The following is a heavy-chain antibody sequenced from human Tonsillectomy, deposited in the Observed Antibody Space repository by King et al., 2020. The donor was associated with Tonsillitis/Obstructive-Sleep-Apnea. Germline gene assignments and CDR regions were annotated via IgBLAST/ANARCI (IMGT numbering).Heavy chain of an antibody. CDR3: ARHPDIVVVPAAP. CDR2: IDPSDSYT. J-gene: IGHJ5*02. CDR1: GYSFTSYW. V-gene: IGHV5-10-1*01. Sequence: VQLVESGAEVKKPGESLRISCKGSGYSFTSYWISWVRQMPGKGLEWMGRIDPSDSYTNYSPSFQGHVTISADKSISTAYLQWSSLKASDTAVYYCARHPDIVVVPAAPWGQGTLVTVSS. D-gene: IGHD2-2*01.